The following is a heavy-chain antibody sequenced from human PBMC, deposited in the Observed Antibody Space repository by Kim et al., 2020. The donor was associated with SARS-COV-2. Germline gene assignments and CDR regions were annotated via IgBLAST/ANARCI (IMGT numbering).Heavy chain of an antibody. CDR2: ISWNSGSI. Sequence: GGSLRLSCAASGFTFDDYAMHWVRQAPGKGLEWVSGISWNSGSIGYADSVKGRFTISRDNAKNSLYLQMNSLRAEDTALYYCAKDIFSVTTHSRGFDPWGQGTLVTVSS. J-gene: IGHJ5*02. D-gene: IGHD4-17*01. CDR1: GFTFDDYA. CDR3: AKDIFSVTTHSRGFDP. V-gene: IGHV3-9*01.